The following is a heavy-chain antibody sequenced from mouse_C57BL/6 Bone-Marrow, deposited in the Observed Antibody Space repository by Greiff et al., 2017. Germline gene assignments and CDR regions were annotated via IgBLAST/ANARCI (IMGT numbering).Heavy chain of an antibody. Sequence: VKLVESGPGLVQPSPSLSITCTVSGFSFTSYGVPWVRQSPGKGLEWLGVIWPGGSTDYNAAFLTRLGISKDNSKSQVFFKMNSLQADDTAIDYCASYALYAMDYWGQGTSVTVSS. J-gene: IGHJ4*01. CDR2: IWPGGST. CDR1: GFSFTSYG. V-gene: IGHV2-2*01. CDR3: ASYALYAMDY. D-gene: IGHD6-5*01.